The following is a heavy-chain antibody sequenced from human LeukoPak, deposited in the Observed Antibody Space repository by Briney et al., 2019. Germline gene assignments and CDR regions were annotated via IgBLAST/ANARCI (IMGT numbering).Heavy chain of an antibody. V-gene: IGHV3-64D*09. CDR3: VKWGGWYSGYYWDY. Sequence: GGSLRLSCPASGFTFSSYAIHWDRQAPGKGLEYVSAISGNGGSTYYADSVKGRFTISRDNSKNTLYLQMSSLRVEDTAVYYCVKWGGWYSGYYWDYWGQGTLVTVSS. CDR1: GFTFSSYA. D-gene: IGHD5-12*01. CDR2: ISGNGGST. J-gene: IGHJ4*02.